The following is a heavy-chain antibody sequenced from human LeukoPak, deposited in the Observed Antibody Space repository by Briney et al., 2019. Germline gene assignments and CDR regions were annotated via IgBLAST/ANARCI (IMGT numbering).Heavy chain of an antibody. V-gene: IGHV1-46*01. CDR3: ARDREVLWFGENYNWFDP. CDR1: GYTFTSYY. D-gene: IGHD3-10*01. Sequence: GASVKVSCKASGYTFTSYYMHWVRQAPGQGLEWMGIINPSGGSTSYAQKFQGRVTVTRDTSTSTVYMELSSLRSEDTAVYYCARDREVLWFGENYNWFDPWGQGTLVTVSS. J-gene: IGHJ5*02. CDR2: INPSGGST.